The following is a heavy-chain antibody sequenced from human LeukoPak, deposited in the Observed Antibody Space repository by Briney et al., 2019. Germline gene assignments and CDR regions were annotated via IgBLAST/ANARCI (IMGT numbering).Heavy chain of an antibody. CDR3: AKVEAGYGSGSYYPWVY. V-gene: IGHV3-23*01. CDR1: GFTFSSYS. D-gene: IGHD3-10*01. Sequence: GGSLRLSCAASGFTFSSYSMNWVRQAPGKGLEWVSAISGSGGSTYYADSVKGRFTISRDNSKNTLYLQMNTLRAEDTAVYYCAKVEAGYGSGSYYPWVYWGQGTLVTVSS. J-gene: IGHJ4*02. CDR2: ISGSGGST.